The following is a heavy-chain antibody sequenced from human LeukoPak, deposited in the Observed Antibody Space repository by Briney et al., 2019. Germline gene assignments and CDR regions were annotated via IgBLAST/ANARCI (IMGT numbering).Heavy chain of an antibody. Sequence: ASVKVSCKASGYTFNSHYMYWVRQAPGQGLEWMGIIDPSGGSTSYAQTFQGRVTMTRDTSTSTVYMELSSLRSEDTAVYYCARTPKQYCTSGSCYDAFDIWGQGTMVTVSS. CDR3: ARTPKQYCTSGSCYDAFDI. CDR2: IDPSGGST. D-gene: IGHD2-15*01. V-gene: IGHV1-46*02. J-gene: IGHJ3*02. CDR1: GYTFNSHY.